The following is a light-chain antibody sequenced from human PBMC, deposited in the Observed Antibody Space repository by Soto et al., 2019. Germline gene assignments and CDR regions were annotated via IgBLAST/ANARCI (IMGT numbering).Light chain of an antibody. V-gene: IGLV1-44*01. Sequence: QSVLTQPPSVSAAPGQKVTISCSGSSSNIGNNYVSWYQQLPGTAPSLLIYGNNQRPSGVPDRFSGSKSGTSASLAISGLQSEDEADYYCAAWDDSLNGPVFGGGTKLTVL. J-gene: IGLJ2*01. CDR2: GNN. CDR3: AAWDDSLNGPV. CDR1: SSNIGNNY.